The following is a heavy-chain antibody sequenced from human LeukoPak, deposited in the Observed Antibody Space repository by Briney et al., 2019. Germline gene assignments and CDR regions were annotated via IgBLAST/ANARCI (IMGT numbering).Heavy chain of an antibody. V-gene: IGHV4-34*01. Sequence: PSETLSLTCAVYGGSFSGYYWSWIRQPPGKGLEWIGEINHSGSTNYNPSLKSRVTISVDTSKNQFSLKLSSVTAADTAVYYCARGNLGHIAVAGTGYYFDYWGQGTLVTVSS. CDR3: ARGNLGHIAVAGTGYYFDY. CDR1: GGSFSGYY. D-gene: IGHD6-19*01. CDR2: INHSGST. J-gene: IGHJ4*02.